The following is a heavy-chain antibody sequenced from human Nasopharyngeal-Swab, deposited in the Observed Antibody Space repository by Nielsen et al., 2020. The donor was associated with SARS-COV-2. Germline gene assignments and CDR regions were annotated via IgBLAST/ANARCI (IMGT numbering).Heavy chain of an antibody. Sequence: GGSLRLSCEATGFTFFSGHWRSWVRQAPGKGLEWVANIKPDGSEQNYLDSVKGRFTISRDNARNSLYLQINSLRAEDTAMYYCARESVSITTYIDHWGQGTLVTVSS. CDR1: GFTFFSGHW. CDR3: ARESVSITTYIDH. CDR2: IKPDGSEQ. J-gene: IGHJ4*02. V-gene: IGHV3-7*03. D-gene: IGHD3-22*01.